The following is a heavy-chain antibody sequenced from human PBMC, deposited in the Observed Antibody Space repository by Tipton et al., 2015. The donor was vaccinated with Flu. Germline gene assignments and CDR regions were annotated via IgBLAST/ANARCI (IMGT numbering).Heavy chain of an antibody. V-gene: IGHV4-39*01. CDR3: ARNRVSDYYYGMDV. CDR2: IYYSGST. D-gene: IGHD6-6*01. Sequence: LVQSSETLSLTCTVSGGSISSSSYYWGWIRQPPGKGLEWIGSIYYSGSTYYNPSLKSRVTISVDTSKNQFSLKLSSVTAADTAVYYCARNRVSDYYYGMDVWGQGTTVTVSS. J-gene: IGHJ6*02. CDR1: GGSISSSSYY.